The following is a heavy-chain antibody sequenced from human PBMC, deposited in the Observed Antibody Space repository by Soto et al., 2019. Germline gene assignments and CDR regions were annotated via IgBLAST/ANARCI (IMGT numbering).Heavy chain of an antibody. CDR2: IYYSGNT. CDR3: ARAPNDYNYHYYGLDV. CDR1: GGSISSYY. Sequence: QVQLQESGPGLVKPSETLSLTCVVSGGSISSYYWSWIRQPPGKGLECIGYIYYSGNTKYNPSLESRVTISVDMSKNQFSLNLRSVTAVDTAVYYCARAPNDYNYHYYGLDVWGQGTTVTVSS. D-gene: IGHD4-4*01. J-gene: IGHJ6*02. V-gene: IGHV4-59*01.